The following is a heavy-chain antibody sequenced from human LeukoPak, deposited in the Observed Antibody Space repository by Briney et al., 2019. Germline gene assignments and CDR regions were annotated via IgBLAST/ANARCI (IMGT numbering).Heavy chain of an antibody. CDR3: VVAARDY. J-gene: IGHJ4*02. V-gene: IGHV3-66*01. CDR1: GFTVSSNY. CDR2: IYGGVNT. D-gene: IGHD2-15*01. Sequence: GGSLRLSCAAPGFTVSSNYMSWVRQAPGKGLEWVSVIYGGVNTVYADSVQGRFTISRDNSKNTLYLQMNSLRAEDTAVYYCVVAARDYWGQGTLVTVSS.